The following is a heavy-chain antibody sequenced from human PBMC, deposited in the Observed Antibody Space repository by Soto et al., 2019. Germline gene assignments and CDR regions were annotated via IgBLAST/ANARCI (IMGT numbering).Heavy chain of an antibody. J-gene: IGHJ4*02. D-gene: IGHD6-13*01. CDR1: GFTFSSYG. CDR2: ISYDGSNK. CDR3: AKGEHGYSSSFQSDY. V-gene: IGHV3-30*18. Sequence: QVQLVESGGGVVQPGRSLRLSCAASGFTFSSYGMHWVRQAPGKGLEWVAVISYDGSNKYYADSVKGRFTISRDNSKNTLYLQMNSLRAEDTAVYYCAKGEHGYSSSFQSDYWGQGTLVTVSS.